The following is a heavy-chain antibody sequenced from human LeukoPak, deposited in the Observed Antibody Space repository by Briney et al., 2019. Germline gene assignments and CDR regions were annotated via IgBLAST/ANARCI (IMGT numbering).Heavy chain of an antibody. CDR3: ARGIAVAGYYFDY. CDR1: GGSISSYY. J-gene: IGHJ4*02. D-gene: IGHD6-19*01. CDR2: IYYSGST. Sequence: SGPTLVKPSETLSLTCTVSGGSISSYYWSWIRQPPGKGLEWIGYIYYSGSTNYNPSLKSRVTISGDTSKNQFSLKLSSVTAADTAVYYCARGIAVAGYYFDYWGQGTLVTVSS. V-gene: IGHV4-59*01.